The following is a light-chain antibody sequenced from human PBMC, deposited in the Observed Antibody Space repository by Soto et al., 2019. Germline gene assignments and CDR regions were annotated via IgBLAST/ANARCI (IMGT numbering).Light chain of an antibody. CDR2: GAS. CDR3: QQYGHVPPIT. J-gene: IGKJ5*01. Sequence: EIVLTQSPGTLSLSPGERATLSCKASQSVSNNYLAWYQQKPGQAPRLLIYGASSRATGIPDRFSGSGSGTDFTLTISRLEPEDFAVYYCQQYGHVPPITFGQGTRLEIK. CDR1: QSVSNNY. V-gene: IGKV3-20*01.